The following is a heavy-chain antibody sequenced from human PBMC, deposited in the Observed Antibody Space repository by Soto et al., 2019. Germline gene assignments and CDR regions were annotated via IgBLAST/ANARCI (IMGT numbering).Heavy chain of an antibody. Sequence: ASVKVSCKASGYTFTGYYMHWVRQAPGQGLEWMGWINPNSGGTNYAQKFQGWVTITRDTSISTAYMELSRLRSDDTAVYYCATIDSSGYYYGMDVWGQGTTVTVSS. CDR2: INPNSGGT. CDR3: ATIDSSGYYYGMDV. V-gene: IGHV1-2*04. J-gene: IGHJ6*02. D-gene: IGHD3-22*01. CDR1: GYTFTGYY.